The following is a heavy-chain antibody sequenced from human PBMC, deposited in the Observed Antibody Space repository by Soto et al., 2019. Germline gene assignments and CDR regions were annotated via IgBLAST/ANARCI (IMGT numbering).Heavy chain of an antibody. D-gene: IGHD1-26*01. J-gene: IGHJ3*01. Sequence: QVQLQQSGPGLVNPSGTLSLTCVVSGASISSSNWWTWVRQPPGKGLEWIGEIYHYGTTSYSPSLKSQVTLSIDKSTNQFSLRLTSVTAADTAIYYCARGPRSGSYSVDGFDVWGQGTVVTVSS. CDR1: GASISSSNW. V-gene: IGHV4-4*02. CDR3: ARGPRSGSYSVDGFDV. CDR2: IYHYGTT.